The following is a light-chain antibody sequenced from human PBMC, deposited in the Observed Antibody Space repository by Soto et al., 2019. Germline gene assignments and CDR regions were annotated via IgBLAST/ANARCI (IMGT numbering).Light chain of an antibody. CDR3: SSKRTTASLV. CDR2: EVS. V-gene: IGLV2-14*01. Sequence: QSALTQPASVSGSPGQTITISCTGTSSDVGAYNYVSWYQQHPGKAPKLMICEVSNRPSGVSDRFSGSKSGNTASLTISGLQAADEADYYCSSKRTTASLVFGTGTKVTVL. J-gene: IGLJ1*01. CDR1: SSDVGAYNY.